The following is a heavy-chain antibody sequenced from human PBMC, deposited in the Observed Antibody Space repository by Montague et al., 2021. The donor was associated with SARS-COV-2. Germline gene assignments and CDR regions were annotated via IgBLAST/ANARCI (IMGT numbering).Heavy chain of an antibody. CDR1: GGSISSGGYY. D-gene: IGHD3-22*01. CDR2: IYYSGST. J-gene: IGHJ2*01. Sequence: TLSLTCTVSGGSISSGGYYWSWIRQHPGKGLEWIEYIYYSGSTYYNPSLKSRVTISVDTSKNQFSLKLSSVTAADTAVYYCARSPEPMIVLVITSLNWYFDLWGRGTLVTVSS. V-gene: IGHV4-31*03. CDR3: ARSPEPMIVLVITSLNWYFDL.